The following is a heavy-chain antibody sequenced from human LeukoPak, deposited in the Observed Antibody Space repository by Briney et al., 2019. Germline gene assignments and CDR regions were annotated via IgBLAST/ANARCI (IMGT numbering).Heavy chain of an antibody. CDR1: GFTFSSYE. D-gene: IGHD6-6*01. CDR2: ISSKGSTT. CDR3: ARDTSSDY. Sequence: GGSLRLSCAASGFTFSSYEMNWVRQAPGKGLEWVSYISSKGSTTNYADSVKGLFTISRDNAKNSLYLQMNSLSAEDTAVYYCARDTSSDYWGQGTLVTVSS. V-gene: IGHV3-48*03. J-gene: IGHJ4*02.